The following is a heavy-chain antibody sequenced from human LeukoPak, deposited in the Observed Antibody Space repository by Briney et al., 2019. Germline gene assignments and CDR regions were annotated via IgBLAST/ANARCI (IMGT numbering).Heavy chain of an antibody. Sequence: HPGGSLRLSCAASGFTFSSYAMSWVRQAPGKGLEWVSGIGGNGGSTYYADSAKGRFTISRDNSKNTLYLLMDSLRADDTAVYYCARPASQFYYYHMDVWGQGTTVTVSS. J-gene: IGHJ6*02. CDR3: ARPASQFYYYHMDV. CDR2: IGGNGGST. CDR1: GFTFSSYA. D-gene: IGHD2-2*01. V-gene: IGHV3-23*01.